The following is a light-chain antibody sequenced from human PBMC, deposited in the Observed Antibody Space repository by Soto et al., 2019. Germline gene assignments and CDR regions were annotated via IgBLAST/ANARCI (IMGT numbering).Light chain of an antibody. V-gene: IGLV2-14*03. Sequence: QSALTQPASVSGSPGQSITISCTGTSSDVGGYNYVSWYQHHPGKAPKLIIYDVTNRPSGVSNPFSGSKSGNTASLTISGLQPEDEAVYYCSSYTTSNTRQIVFGTGTMVTVL. CDR1: SSDVGGYNY. CDR3: SSYTTSNTRQIV. CDR2: DVT. J-gene: IGLJ1*01.